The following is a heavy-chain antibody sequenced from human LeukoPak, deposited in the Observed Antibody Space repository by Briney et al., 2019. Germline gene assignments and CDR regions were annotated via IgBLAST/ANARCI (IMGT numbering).Heavy chain of an antibody. J-gene: IGHJ4*02. D-gene: IGHD3-16*02. Sequence: PGGSLRLSCAASGFTFSSYSMNWVRQAPGKGLEWVSSISSSSSYIYYADSVKGRFTISRDNAKNSLYLQMNSLRAEDTAVYYCARDLHWPYDYVWGSYRFDYWGQGTLVTVSS. V-gene: IGHV3-21*01. CDR1: GFTFSSYS. CDR3: ARDLHWPYDYVWGSYRFDY. CDR2: ISSSSSYI.